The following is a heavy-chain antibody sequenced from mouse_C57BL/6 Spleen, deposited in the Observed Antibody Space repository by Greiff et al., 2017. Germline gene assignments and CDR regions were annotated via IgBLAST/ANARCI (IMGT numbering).Heavy chain of an antibody. CDR2: ISSGSSTI. CDR3: EGEGQLRRQFAY. J-gene: IGHJ3*01. V-gene: IGHV5-17*01. D-gene: IGHD3-2*02. Sequence: DVQLQESGGGLVKPGGSLKLSCAASGFTFSDYGMHWVRQAPEKGLEWVAYISSGSSTIYYADTVKGRFTISRDNAKNTLFLQMTRLRSEDTAMYYCEGEGQLRRQFAYWGQGTQVTVSA. CDR1: GFTFSDYG.